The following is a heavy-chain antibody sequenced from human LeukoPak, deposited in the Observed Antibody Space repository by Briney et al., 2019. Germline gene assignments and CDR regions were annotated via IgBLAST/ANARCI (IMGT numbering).Heavy chain of an antibody. CDR2: ISSSSSYI. Sequence: GGSLRLSCAASGFTFSSYSMNWVRQAPGKGLEWVSSISSSSSYIYYADSVKGRFTISRDNAKNSLYLQMNSLRAEVTAVSYCARGGYCSSTSCPPVGWFDPWGQGTLVTVSS. J-gene: IGHJ5*02. D-gene: IGHD2-2*01. V-gene: IGHV3-21*01. CDR3: ARGGYCSSTSCPPVGWFDP. CDR1: GFTFSSYS.